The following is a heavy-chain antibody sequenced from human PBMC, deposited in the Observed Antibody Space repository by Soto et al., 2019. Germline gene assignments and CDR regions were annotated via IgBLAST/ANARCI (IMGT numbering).Heavy chain of an antibody. Sequence: PGESLKISCKGSGYSFTSYWIGWVRQMPGKGLEWMGIIYPGDSDTRYSPSSQGQVTISADKSISTAYLQWSSLKASDTAMYYCARLSPNYYYGMDVWGQGTTVTVSS. CDR2: IYPGDSDT. CDR1: GYSFTSYW. J-gene: IGHJ6*02. CDR3: ARLSPNYYYGMDV. V-gene: IGHV5-51*01.